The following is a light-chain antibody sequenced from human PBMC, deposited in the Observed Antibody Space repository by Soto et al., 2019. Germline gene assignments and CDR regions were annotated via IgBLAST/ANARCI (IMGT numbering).Light chain of an antibody. CDR1: QDIGGW. CDR2: NTS. Sequence: DIQMTQSPSSVSASVGDRVTITCRASQDIGGWLAWYQQKPGKPPKLLIHNTSTLRNGVPSRFSGSGYGTDFTLTISSLQPEDFATYYCQQANSFPLTFGGGTKVEIK. J-gene: IGKJ4*01. V-gene: IGKV1-12*01. CDR3: QQANSFPLT.